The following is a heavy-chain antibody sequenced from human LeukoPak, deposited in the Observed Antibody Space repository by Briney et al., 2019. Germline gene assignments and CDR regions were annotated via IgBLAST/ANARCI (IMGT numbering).Heavy chain of an antibody. CDR3: AKDGIYKVAY. V-gene: IGHV3-23*01. D-gene: IGHD1-14*01. CDR2: TLGSGGST. CDR1: GFTFSTSA. J-gene: IGHJ4*02. Sequence: GGSLRLSCAASGFTFSTSAMSWVRQAPGKGLEWVSGTLGSGGSTYYADSVKGRFTISRDNSKNTLYLQMNSLRAEDTAVYYCAKDGIYKVAYWGQGTLVAVSS.